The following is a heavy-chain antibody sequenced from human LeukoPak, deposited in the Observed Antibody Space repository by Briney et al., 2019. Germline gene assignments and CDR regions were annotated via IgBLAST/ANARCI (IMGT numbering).Heavy chain of an antibody. CDR1: GFTFSSYG. CDR2: IRYDGSNK. Sequence: GGSLRLSCAASGFTFSSYGMHWVRQAPGKGLEWVAFIRYDGSNKYCADSVKGRFTISRDNSKNTLYLQMNSLRAEDTAVYYCAKGHSSSYNWFDPWGQGTLVTVSS. J-gene: IGHJ5*02. CDR3: AKGHSSSYNWFDP. V-gene: IGHV3-30*02. D-gene: IGHD6-6*01.